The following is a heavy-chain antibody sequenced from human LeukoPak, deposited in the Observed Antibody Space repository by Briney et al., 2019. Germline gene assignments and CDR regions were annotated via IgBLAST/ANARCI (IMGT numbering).Heavy chain of an antibody. D-gene: IGHD2-2*02. CDR1: GFTFSDYY. Sequence: GGSLRLSCAASGFTFSDYYMSWIRQAPGKGLEWVSYISSSGSTIYYADSVKGRFTISRDNAKNSLYPQMNSLRAEDTAVYYCAREDIVVVPAAIRYYYYGMDVWGQGTTVTVSS. J-gene: IGHJ6*02. V-gene: IGHV3-11*01. CDR2: ISSSGSTI. CDR3: AREDIVVVPAAIRYYYYGMDV.